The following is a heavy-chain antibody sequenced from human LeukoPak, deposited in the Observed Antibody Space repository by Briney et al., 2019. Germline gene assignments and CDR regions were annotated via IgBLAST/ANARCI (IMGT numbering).Heavy chain of an antibody. CDR2: IYTSGST. Sequence: SETLSLTCTVSGGSISSYYWSWLRQPAGKGLEWFGRIYTSGSTNYNPSLKSRVTISVDTSKNQFSLKLSSVTAADTAVYYCARDGSGFYYMDVWGKGTTVTVSS. J-gene: IGHJ6*03. CDR1: GGSISSYY. V-gene: IGHV4-4*07. D-gene: IGHD3-10*01. CDR3: ARDGSGFYYMDV.